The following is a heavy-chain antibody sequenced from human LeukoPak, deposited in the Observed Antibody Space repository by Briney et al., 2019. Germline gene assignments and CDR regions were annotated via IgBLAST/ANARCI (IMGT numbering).Heavy chain of an antibody. CDR2: ISFSGGNT. CDR1: GFXFSSYA. V-gene: IGHV3-23*01. D-gene: IGHD6-19*01. J-gene: IGHJ4*02. Sequence: GGSLRLSCAASGFXFSSYAMSWVRQAPGKGLEWVSAISFSGGNTYYADSVKGRFTISRDNSKNTLYLQMNSLRAEDTAVYYCAKGVAGNVDYWGQGTLVTVSS. CDR3: AKGVAGNVDY.